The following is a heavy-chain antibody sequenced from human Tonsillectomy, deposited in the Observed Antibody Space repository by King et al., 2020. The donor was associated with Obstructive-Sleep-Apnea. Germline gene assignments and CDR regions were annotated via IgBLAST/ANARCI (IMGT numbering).Heavy chain of an antibody. CDR1: GFTFMTFS. Sequence: QLVQSGGGLVKPGGSLRLSCAASGFTFMTFSMNWVRQAPWKGLEWVSCITSSGEYIYYVESVKGRFTISRDNAKNSLFLQMNSLRAEDTAVYSCARETGYCSGGRCYRYGMDVWGQGTTVTVSS. CDR3: ARETGYCSGGRCYRYGMDV. CDR2: ITSSGEYI. D-gene: IGHD2-15*01. V-gene: IGHV3-21*01. J-gene: IGHJ6*02.